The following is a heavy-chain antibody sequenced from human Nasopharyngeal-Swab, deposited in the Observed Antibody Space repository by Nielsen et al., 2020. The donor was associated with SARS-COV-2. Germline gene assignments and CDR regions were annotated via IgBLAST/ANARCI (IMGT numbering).Heavy chain of an antibody. D-gene: IGHD1-26*01. V-gene: IGHV1-2*02. CDR3: ARVGELLRYYFDY. Sequence: ASVKVSCKASGYTFTGYYMHWVRQAPGQGLEWMGWINPNSGGTNYAQKFQGRVTMTRDTSISTAYMELSRLRSDDTAVYYCARVGELLRYYFDYWGQGTLVTVSS. CDR2: INPNSGGT. CDR1: GYTFTGYY. J-gene: IGHJ4*02.